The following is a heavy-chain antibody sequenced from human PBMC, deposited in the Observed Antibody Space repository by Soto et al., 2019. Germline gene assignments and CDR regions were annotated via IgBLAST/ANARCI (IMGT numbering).Heavy chain of an antibody. CDR2: IYYSGST. D-gene: IGHD2-21*02. J-gene: IGHJ4*02. CDR3: ARVPAGGNSDYFDY. V-gene: IGHV4-59*01. CDR1: GGSISSYY. Sequence: LSLTCTVSGGSISSYYRSWIRQPPGKGLEWIGYIYYSGSTNYNPSLKSRVTISVDTSKNQFSLKLSSVTAADTAVYYCARVPAGGNSDYFDYWGQGTLVTLSS.